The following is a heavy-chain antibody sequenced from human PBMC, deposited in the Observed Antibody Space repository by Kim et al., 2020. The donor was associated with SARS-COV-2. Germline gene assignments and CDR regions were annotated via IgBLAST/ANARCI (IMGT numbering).Heavy chain of an antibody. CDR1: GYTFTDYG. J-gene: IGHJ4*02. CDR3: ARDVWSSSSTGPSFDY. Sequence: ASVKVSCKASGYTFTDYGISWVRQAPGQGLEWMGWIGAYNGNTNYAQKVQGRVTMTTDTSTSTAYMELRSLRSDDAAMYFCARDVWSSSSTGPSFDYWGQGTLVTVSS. CDR2: IGAYNGNT. D-gene: IGHD6-6*01. V-gene: IGHV1-18*01.